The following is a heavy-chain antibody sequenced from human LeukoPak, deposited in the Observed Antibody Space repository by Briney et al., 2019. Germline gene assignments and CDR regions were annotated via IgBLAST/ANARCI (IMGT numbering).Heavy chain of an antibody. J-gene: IGHJ4*02. Sequence: GGSLRLSCATSGFTFTNYAMGWVRQPPGKGLEWVSAISGSGGTFYADSVRGRFTISRDNSKNTLYLQMNSLRAEDTAVYYCAKAASGNWNDVSDYWGQGTLVTVSS. CDR2: ISGSGGT. CDR1: GFTFTNYA. D-gene: IGHD1-20*01. V-gene: IGHV3-23*01. CDR3: AKAASGNWNDVSDY.